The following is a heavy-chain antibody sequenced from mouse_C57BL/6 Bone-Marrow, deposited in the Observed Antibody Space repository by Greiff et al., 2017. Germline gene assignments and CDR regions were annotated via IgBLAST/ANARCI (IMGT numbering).Heavy chain of an antibody. D-gene: IGHD1-1*01. J-gene: IGHJ1*03. Sequence: VQLQQSGAELARPGASVKLSCKASGYTFTSYGISWVKQRTGQGLEWIGEIYPTSGNTYYNEKFKGKATLTADKSSSTAYMELRSLTSEDSAVXVCARNYVSFYWDFDVWGTGTTVTVSS. CDR3: ARNYVSFYWDFDV. CDR1: GYTFTSYG. CDR2: IYPTSGNT. V-gene: IGHV1-81*01.